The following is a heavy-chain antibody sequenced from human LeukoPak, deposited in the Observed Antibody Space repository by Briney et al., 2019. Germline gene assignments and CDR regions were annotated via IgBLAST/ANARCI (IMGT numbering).Heavy chain of an antibody. D-gene: IGHD3-3*01. CDR3: ARVGYYDFWSGYLWFDP. CDR1: GFTFSDYY. V-gene: IGHV3-11*04. J-gene: IGHJ5*02. Sequence: NPGGSLRLSCAASGFTFSDYYMSWIRQAPGKGLEWVSYISSSGSTIYYADSVKGRFTISRDNAKNSLYLQMNSLRAEDTAVYYCARVGYYDFWSGYLWFDPWGQGTLVTVSS. CDR2: ISSSGSTI.